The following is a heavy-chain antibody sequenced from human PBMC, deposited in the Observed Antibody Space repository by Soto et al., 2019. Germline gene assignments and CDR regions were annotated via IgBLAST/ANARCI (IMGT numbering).Heavy chain of an antibody. J-gene: IGHJ3*02. CDR3: ARGRVPATMDAFDI. V-gene: IGHV3-21*01. CDR1: GFTFSSYS. Sequence: PGGSLRLSCAASGFTFSSYSMNWVRQAPGKGLEWVSSISSSSSYIYYADSVKGRFTISRDNAKNSLYLQMNSLRAEDTAVYYCARGRVPATMDAFDIWGQGTMVTVS. CDR2: ISSSSSYI. D-gene: IGHD2-2*01.